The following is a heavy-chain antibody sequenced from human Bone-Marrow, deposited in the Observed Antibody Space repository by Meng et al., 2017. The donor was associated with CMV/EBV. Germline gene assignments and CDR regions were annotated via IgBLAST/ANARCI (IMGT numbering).Heavy chain of an antibody. CDR3: ARSGSYRSILFDF. V-gene: IGHV4-59*01. CDR2: IYYSGST. D-gene: IGHD1-26*01. J-gene: IGHJ4*02. CDR1: GGSISSYY. Sequence: GSLRLSCTVSGGSISSYYWNWIRQPPGKGLEWIGYIYYSGSTNYNPSLRRRVTISGDTYKNQFSLKLSSVTAADTAVYYCARSGSYRSILFDFWGQGTLVTVSS.